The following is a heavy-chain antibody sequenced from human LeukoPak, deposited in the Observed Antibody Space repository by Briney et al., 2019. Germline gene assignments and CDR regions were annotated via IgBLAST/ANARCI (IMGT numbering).Heavy chain of an antibody. CDR3: ARTEAAAGPDY. Sequence: SETLSLTCTVSGGSISSYYWSWIRQPPGKGLEWIGYIYYSGITNYNPSLRSRVTISVDTSKNQFSLKLSSVTAADTAVYYCARTEAAAGPDYWGQGTLVTVSS. D-gene: IGHD6-13*01. V-gene: IGHV4-59*01. CDR1: GGSISSYY. CDR2: IYYSGIT. J-gene: IGHJ4*02.